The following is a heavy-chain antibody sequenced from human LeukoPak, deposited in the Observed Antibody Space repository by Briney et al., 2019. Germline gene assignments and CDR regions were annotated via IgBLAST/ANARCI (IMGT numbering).Heavy chain of an antibody. Sequence: GGSLRLSCAASGFIFINYGMYWVRQAPGKGLEWVTFIRDDGSYKYYADSVKGRFSISRDNSKNTMFLQMSSLRADDTAVYYCAKSHHVTAIDYWGQGTLVTVSS. V-gene: IGHV3-30*02. D-gene: IGHD2-21*02. J-gene: IGHJ4*02. CDR3: AKSHHVTAIDY. CDR2: IRDDGSYK. CDR1: GFIFINYG.